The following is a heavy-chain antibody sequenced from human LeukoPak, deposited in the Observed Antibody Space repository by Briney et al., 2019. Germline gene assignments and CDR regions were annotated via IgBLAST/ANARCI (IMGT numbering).Heavy chain of an antibody. D-gene: IGHD2-21*02. CDR2: IKQDGSEK. Sequence: GGSLRLSCAASGFTFSNYWMSWVRQAPEKGLEWVASIKQDGSEKYYVDSVKGRFTISRDNAKNPLSLQMNSLRAEDTAVYYCASRGYCGGDCYAFQHWGQGTLVTVSS. V-gene: IGHV3-7*01. CDR3: ASRGYCGGDCYAFQH. CDR1: GFTFSNYW. J-gene: IGHJ1*01.